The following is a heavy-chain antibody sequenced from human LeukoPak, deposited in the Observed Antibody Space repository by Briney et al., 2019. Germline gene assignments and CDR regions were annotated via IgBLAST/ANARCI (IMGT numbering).Heavy chain of an antibody. CDR1: GYTFSGYY. CDR3: ARGVSSSWYVDY. V-gene: IGHV1-2*02. CDR2: INPNSGGT. D-gene: IGHD6-13*01. J-gene: IGHJ4*02. Sequence: ASVKVSCKASGYTFSGYYMHWVRQAPGQGLEWMGWINPNSGGTNYAQRFQGRVTMTRDTSISTAYMELSRLRSDDTAVYYCARGVSSSWYVDYWGQGTLVTVSS.